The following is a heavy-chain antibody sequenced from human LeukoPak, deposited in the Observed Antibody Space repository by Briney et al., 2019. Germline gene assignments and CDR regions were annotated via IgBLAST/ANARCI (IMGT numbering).Heavy chain of an antibody. CDR2: INHSGST. Sequence: PSETLSLTCAVYGGSFSGYYWSWIRQPPGKGLEWIGEINHSGSTNYNPSLKSRVTISVDTSKNQFSLKLSSVTAADTAVYYCARTLRPGSFLRIAYYFDYWGQGTLVTVSS. D-gene: IGHD2/OR15-2a*01. CDR3: ARTLRPGSFLRIAYYFDY. V-gene: IGHV4-34*01. J-gene: IGHJ4*02. CDR1: GGSFSGYY.